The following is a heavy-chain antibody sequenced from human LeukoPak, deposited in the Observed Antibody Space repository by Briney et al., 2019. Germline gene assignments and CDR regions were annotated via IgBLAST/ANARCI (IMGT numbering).Heavy chain of an antibody. CDR2: ISYDGSNK. V-gene: IGHV3-30*04. Sequence: PGGSLRLSCAASGFTFSSYAMHWVRQAPGKGLEWVAVISYDGSNKYYADSVKGRFTISRDNSKNTLYLQMNSLRAEDTAVYYCARDLPLLHYYGSGSYYNLHYYGMDVRGQGTAVTVSS. CDR1: GFTFSSYA. CDR3: ARDLPLLHYYGSGSYYNLHYYGMDV. D-gene: IGHD3-10*01. J-gene: IGHJ6*02.